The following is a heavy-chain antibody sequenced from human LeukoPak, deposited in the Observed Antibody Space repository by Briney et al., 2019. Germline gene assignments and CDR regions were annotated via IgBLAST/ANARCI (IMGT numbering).Heavy chain of an antibody. CDR2: INPSGGST. CDR3: ARDGGSVVVPAAYDY. Sequence: VASVTVSCKASGYTFTGYYMHWVRQAPGQGLEWMGIINPSGGSTSYAQKFQGRVTMTRDTSTSTVYMELSSLRSEDTAVYYCARDGGSVVVPAAYDYWGQGTLVTVSS. CDR1: GYTFTGYY. J-gene: IGHJ4*02. V-gene: IGHV1-46*01. D-gene: IGHD2-2*01.